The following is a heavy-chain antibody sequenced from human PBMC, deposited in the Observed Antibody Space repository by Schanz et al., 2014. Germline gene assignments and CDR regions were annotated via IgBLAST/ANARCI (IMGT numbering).Heavy chain of an antibody. Sequence: QVQLQESGPGLVKPSGTLSLTCAVSGVSISSTNWWHWVRQSPGKGLEWLGEIIHDGRTNYNPSLGVRVTISLDKSENQFSLERPSVTAADTALYFCARVKQGCSDTSCVLDPWGQGTLVTVSS. CDR3: ARVKQGCSDTSCVLDP. CDR2: IIHDGRT. V-gene: IGHV4-4*02. J-gene: IGHJ5*02. D-gene: IGHD2-2*01. CDR1: GVSISSTNW.